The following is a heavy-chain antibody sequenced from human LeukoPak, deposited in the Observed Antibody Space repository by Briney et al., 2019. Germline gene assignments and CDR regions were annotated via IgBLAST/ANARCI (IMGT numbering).Heavy chain of an antibody. CDR1: GGSFSGYY. CDR2: INHSGST. D-gene: IGHD6-19*01. CDR3: ARAAEQWLEAHYFDY. Sequence: SETLSLTCAVYGGSFSGYYWSWIRQPPGKGLEWIGEINHSGSTNYNPSLKSRVTISVDTSKNQFSLKLSSVTAADTAVYYCARAAEQWLEAHYFDYWGQGTLVTVSS. V-gene: IGHV4-34*01. J-gene: IGHJ4*02.